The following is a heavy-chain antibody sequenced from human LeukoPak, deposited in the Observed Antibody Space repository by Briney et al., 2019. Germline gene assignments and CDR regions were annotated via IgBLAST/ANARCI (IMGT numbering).Heavy chain of an antibody. J-gene: IGHJ4*02. CDR3: ARNAAIGGKAFYFDY. D-gene: IGHD4-23*01. Sequence: SETLSLTCTVSGGSITTSYWSWIRQPAGKGLEWVGRVFPSGSTNYNPSLNSRVTISVDTSKNQFSLKLSSVTAADTAVYYCARNAAIGGKAFYFDYWGQGTLVTVSS. CDR2: VFPSGST. V-gene: IGHV4-4*07. CDR1: GGSITTSY.